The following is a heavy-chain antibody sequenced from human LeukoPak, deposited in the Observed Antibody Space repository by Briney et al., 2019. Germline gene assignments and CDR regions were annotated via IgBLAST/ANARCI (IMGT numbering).Heavy chain of an antibody. J-gene: IGHJ5*02. CDR2: INPNSGGT. D-gene: IGHD6-13*01. CDR3: ARDRGGQQLVTNWFDP. CDR1: GYTFTGYY. V-gene: IGHV1-2*02. Sequence: GASVKVSCKASGYTFTGYYMHWVRQAPGQGLEWMGWINPNSGGTNYAQKFQGRVTMTRDTSISTAYMELSRLRSDDTAVYYCARDRGGQQLVTNWFDPWGQGTLVTVSS.